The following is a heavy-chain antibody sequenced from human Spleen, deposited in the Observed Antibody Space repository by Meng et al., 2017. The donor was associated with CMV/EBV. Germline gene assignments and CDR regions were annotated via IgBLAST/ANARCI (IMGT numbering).Heavy chain of an antibody. CDR1: SAVPY. CDR2: IYYSGST. CDR3: ARMSGYEYSSSSSGVWFDP. Sequence: SAVPYWSWVRQTPGKGLEWIGYIYYSGSTYYNPSLESRVTISIDTSKNQFFLNLNSVTAADTAMYYCARMSGYEYSSSSSGVWFDPWGQGTLVTISS. V-gene: IGHV4-30-4*08. J-gene: IGHJ5*02. D-gene: IGHD6-6*01.